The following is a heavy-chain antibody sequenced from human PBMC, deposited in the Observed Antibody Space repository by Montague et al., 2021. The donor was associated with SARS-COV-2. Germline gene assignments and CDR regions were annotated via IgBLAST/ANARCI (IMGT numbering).Heavy chain of an antibody. J-gene: IGHJ4*02. D-gene: IGHD3-22*01. Sequence: SLRLSCAASGFTFSSHSMNWVRQAPGKGLEWVSSISSSSSYIYYADSVKGRFTITRDNAKNSLYLQMNSLRAEDTAVYYCARDGDYYDSSGILDYWGQGTLVTVSS. CDR3: ARDGDYYDSSGILDY. CDR1: GFTFSSHS. CDR2: ISSSSSYI. V-gene: IGHV3-21*01.